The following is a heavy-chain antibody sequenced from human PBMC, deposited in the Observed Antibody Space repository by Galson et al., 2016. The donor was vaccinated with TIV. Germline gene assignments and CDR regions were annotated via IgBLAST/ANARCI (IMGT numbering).Heavy chain of an antibody. CDR3: ARTYSGGAIDY. Sequence: PALVNPTQTLTLTCNFSGFSLTTTGMRVSWIRQPPGKALEWLGRIDWDDDKYYSTSLRTRLTISKDTSKNQVFLTLTNVDPVDTATYYCARTYSGGAIDYWGQGTLVTVSP. J-gene: IGHJ4*02. D-gene: IGHD4-11*01. CDR2: IDWDDDK. V-gene: IGHV2-70*04. CDR1: GFSLTTTGMR.